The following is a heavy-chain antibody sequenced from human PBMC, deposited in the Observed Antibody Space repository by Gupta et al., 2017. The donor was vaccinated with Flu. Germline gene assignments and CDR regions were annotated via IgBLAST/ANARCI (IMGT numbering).Heavy chain of an antibody. Sequence: GQGLEWMGGIIPIFGTANYAQKFQGRVTITADKSTSTAYMELSSLRSEDTAVYYCASRLSTTHYYFDYWGQGTLVTVSS. CDR3: ASRLSTTHYYFDY. V-gene: IGHV1-69*06. J-gene: IGHJ4*02. D-gene: IGHD4-11*01. CDR2: IIPIFGTA.